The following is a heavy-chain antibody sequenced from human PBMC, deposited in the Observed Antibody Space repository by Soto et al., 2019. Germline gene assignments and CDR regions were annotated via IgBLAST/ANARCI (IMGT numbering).Heavy chain of an antibody. V-gene: IGHV3-11*01. CDR3: ARDPHILRFLERFAFDI. Sequence: PGGSLRLSCAASGFTFSDYYMSWIRQAPGKGLEWVSYISSSGSTIYYADSVKGRFTISRDNAKNSLYLQMNSLRAEDTAVYYCARDPHILRFLERFAFDIWGQGTMVTVSS. D-gene: IGHD3-3*01. CDR2: ISSSGSTI. J-gene: IGHJ3*02. CDR1: GFTFSDYY.